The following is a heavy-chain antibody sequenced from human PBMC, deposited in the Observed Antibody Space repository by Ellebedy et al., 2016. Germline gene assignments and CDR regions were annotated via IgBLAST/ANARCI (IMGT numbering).Heavy chain of an antibody. V-gene: IGHV4-39*07. Sequence: SETLSLTCTVSGGSISSSSYYWGWIRQPPGKGLEWIGSIYYSGSTYYNPSLKSRVTISVDTSKNQFSLKLSSVTAADTAVYYCAREGRIAARLVDYWGQGTLVTVSS. CDR1: GGSISSSSYY. D-gene: IGHD6-6*01. J-gene: IGHJ4*02. CDR2: IYYSGST. CDR3: AREGRIAARLVDY.